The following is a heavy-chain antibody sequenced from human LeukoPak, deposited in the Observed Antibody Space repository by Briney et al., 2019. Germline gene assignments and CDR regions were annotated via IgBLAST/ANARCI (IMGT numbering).Heavy chain of an antibody. Sequence: GGSLRLSCAASGFTFSSYGMHWVRQAPGKGLEWVAVIWYDGSNKYYADSVKGRFTISRDNSKNTLYLQMNSLRAEDTAVYYCARAGYCSGGSCYGADYWGQGTLASVSS. J-gene: IGHJ4*02. CDR3: ARAGYCSGGSCYGADY. V-gene: IGHV3-33*01. CDR1: GFTFSSYG. CDR2: IWYDGSNK. D-gene: IGHD2-15*01.